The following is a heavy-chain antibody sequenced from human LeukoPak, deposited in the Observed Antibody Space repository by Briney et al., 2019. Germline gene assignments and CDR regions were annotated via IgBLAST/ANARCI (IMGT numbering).Heavy chain of an antibody. CDR2: ISYDGSNK. V-gene: IGHV3-30*18. Sequence: GGSLRLSCAASGFIFSSYGMHWVRQAPGKGLEWVAVISYDGSNKYYADSVKGRFTISRDNSKNTVYLQLNSLRAEDTAVYYCAEVDPYQLRYLEYWGQGTLVTVSS. D-gene: IGHD2-2*01. CDR1: GFIFSSYG. CDR3: AEVDPYQLRYLEY. J-gene: IGHJ4*02.